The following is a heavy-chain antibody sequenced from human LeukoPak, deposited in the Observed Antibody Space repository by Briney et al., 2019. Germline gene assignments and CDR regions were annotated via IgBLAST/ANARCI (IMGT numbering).Heavy chain of an antibody. D-gene: IGHD4-23*01. CDR3: AREGPTDYGGNSPLSY. J-gene: IGHJ4*02. CDR1: GGTFSSYA. CDR2: IIPIFGTA. Sequence: ASVKVSCKASGGTFSSYAISWVRQAPGQGLEWMGGIIPIFGTANYAQKFQGRVTITADESTSTAYMELSSLRSEDTAVYYCAREGPTDYGGNSPLSYWGQGTLVTVSS. V-gene: IGHV1-69*13.